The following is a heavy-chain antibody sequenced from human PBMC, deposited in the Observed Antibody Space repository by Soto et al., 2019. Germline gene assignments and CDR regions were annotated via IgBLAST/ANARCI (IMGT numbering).Heavy chain of an antibody. Sequence: PGGSLRLSCAASGFTFSSYAMSWVRQAPGKGLEWVSAISGSGGSTYYADSVKGRFTISRDNSKNTLYLQMNSLRAEDTAVYYCAKVRDSSGWYSQAALMDVWGQGTTVTVSS. CDR1: GFTFSSYA. D-gene: IGHD6-19*01. CDR3: AKVRDSSGWYSQAALMDV. V-gene: IGHV3-23*01. CDR2: ISGSGGST. J-gene: IGHJ6*02.